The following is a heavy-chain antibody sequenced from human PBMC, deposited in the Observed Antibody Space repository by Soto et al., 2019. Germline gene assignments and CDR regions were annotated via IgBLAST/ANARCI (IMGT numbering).Heavy chain of an antibody. D-gene: IGHD3-16*01. CDR1: GGSISSGDYY. CDR2: IYYSGST. J-gene: IGHJ1*01. V-gene: IGHV4-31*03. Sequence: SETLSLTCTVSGGSISSGDYYWSWIRQHPGKGLEWIGYIYYSGSTYYNPSLKSRVTISVDTSKNQFSLKLSSVTAADTAVYYCARDALGSIEYFQHWGQGTLVTVS. CDR3: ARDALGSIEYFQH.